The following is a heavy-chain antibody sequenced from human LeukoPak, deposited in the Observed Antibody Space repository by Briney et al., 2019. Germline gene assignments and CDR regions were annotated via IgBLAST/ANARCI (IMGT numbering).Heavy chain of an antibody. D-gene: IGHD6-19*01. CDR3: ARSIAVAGTDDY. J-gene: IGHJ4*02. CDR1: GFTFSSYE. Sequence: GGSLRLSCAASGFTFSSYEMNWVRQAPGKGLEWVSYISSSGSTIYYADSVKGRFTISRDNAKNPLYLQMNSLRAEDTAVYYCARSIAVAGTDDYWGQGTLVTVSS. CDR2: ISSSGSTI. V-gene: IGHV3-48*03.